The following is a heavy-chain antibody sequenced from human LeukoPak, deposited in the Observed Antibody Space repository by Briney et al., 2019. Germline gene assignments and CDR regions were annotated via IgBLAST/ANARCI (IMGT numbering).Heavy chain of an antibody. Sequence: GGSLRLSCAASGFTFSSYEMNWVRQAPGKGLEWVSYISSSGSTIYYADSVKGRFTISRDNSKDTLYLQMNSLRAEDTAVYYCARGPSGYHNTGGQGTLSPSPQ. CDR3: ARGPSGYHNT. CDR2: ISSSGSTI. D-gene: IGHD5-12*01. J-gene: IGHJ4*02. V-gene: IGHV3-48*03. CDR1: GFTFSSYE.